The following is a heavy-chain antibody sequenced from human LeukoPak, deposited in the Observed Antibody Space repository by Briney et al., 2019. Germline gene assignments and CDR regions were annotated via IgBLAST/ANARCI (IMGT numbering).Heavy chain of an antibody. V-gene: IGHV3-53*01. CDR2: IYSGGST. D-gene: IGHD4-17*01. CDR3: ARTTFYGDYYFDY. CDR1: GFTVSSNY. Sequence: GGSLRLSCAASGFTVSSNYMSWVRQAPGKGLEWVSGIYSGGSTYYADSVKGRFTTSRDNSKNTLYLQMNSLRAEDTAVYYCARTTFYGDYYFDYWGQGTLVTVSS. J-gene: IGHJ4*02.